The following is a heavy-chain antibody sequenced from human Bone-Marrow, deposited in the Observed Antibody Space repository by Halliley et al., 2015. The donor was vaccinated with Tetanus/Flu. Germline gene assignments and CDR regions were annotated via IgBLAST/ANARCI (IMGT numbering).Heavy chain of an antibody. CDR2: SASDGRT. Sequence: SASDGRTYYAESVKGRFTIPRDNSKDTLYLQMNSLTAEDTAVYYCAKEGPRSTIRIPGDAFDLWGQGTMVTVSS. V-gene: IGHV3-23*01. D-gene: IGHD5-12*01. CDR3: AKEGPRSTIRIPGDAFDL. J-gene: IGHJ3*01.